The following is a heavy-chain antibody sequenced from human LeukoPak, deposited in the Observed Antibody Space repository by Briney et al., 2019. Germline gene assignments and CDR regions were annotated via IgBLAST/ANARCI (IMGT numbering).Heavy chain of an antibody. CDR1: GYTFTRYY. J-gene: IGHJ3*02. V-gene: IGHV1-46*01. CDR3: AGATLHDSSALDAFDI. Sequence: ASVKVSCKASGYTFTRYYMHWVRHAPGQGLEWRGIINASGSGTSYAQKFQGRVTVTRDTSTSTVYMELSSLRSEETAVYYCAGATLHDSSALDAFDIWGQGTMVTVSS. CDR2: INASGSGT. D-gene: IGHD3-22*01.